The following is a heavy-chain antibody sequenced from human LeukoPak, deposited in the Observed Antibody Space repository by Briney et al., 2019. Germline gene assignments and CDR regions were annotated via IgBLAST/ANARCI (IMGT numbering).Heavy chain of an antibody. D-gene: IGHD1-26*01. CDR1: GYTFASYA. V-gene: IGHV1-3*01. CDR2: INAGNGNT. CDR3: ATVGSLISGSYFDY. Sequence: ASVKVSCKASGYTFASYAMHWVRQAPGQRLEWMGWINAGNGNTKYSQKFQGRVTITRDTSASTAYMELSSLRSEDTAVYYCATVGSLISGSYFDYWGQGTLVTVSS. J-gene: IGHJ4*02.